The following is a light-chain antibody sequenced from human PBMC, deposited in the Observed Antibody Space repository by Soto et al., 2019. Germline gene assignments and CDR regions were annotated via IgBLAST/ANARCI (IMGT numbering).Light chain of an antibody. CDR3: QQYGSSPWT. CDR2: GAS. J-gene: IGKJ1*01. V-gene: IGKV3-20*01. Sequence: ESGLRQSPGTVSLSPGKRAALSCRASQRVSSRYLAWYQQRPGQAPRLLIYGASSRATGIPDRFSGSGSGTDFTLTISRLEPEDFAVYYCQQYGSSPWTFGQGTKVEIK. CDR1: QRVSSRY.